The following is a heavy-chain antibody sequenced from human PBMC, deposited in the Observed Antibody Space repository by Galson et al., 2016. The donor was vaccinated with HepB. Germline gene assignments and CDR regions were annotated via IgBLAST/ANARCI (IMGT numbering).Heavy chain of an antibody. V-gene: IGHV3-23*01. D-gene: IGHD2-15*01. Sequence: SLRLSCAASGFTFSSFAMNWVRQAPGKGLQWVSAVSGSGDSTYYAGSVKGRFTISRDNSKNTLFLQMNSLRADDTAAYLCAKGLGVEAGDGFDMWGQGTMVTVSS. CDR2: VSGSGDST. CDR1: GFTFSSFA. J-gene: IGHJ3*02. CDR3: AKGLGVEAGDGFDM.